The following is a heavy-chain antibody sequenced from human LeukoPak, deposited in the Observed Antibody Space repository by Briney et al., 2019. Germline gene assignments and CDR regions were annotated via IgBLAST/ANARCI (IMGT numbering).Heavy chain of an antibody. V-gene: IGHV3-53*05. CDR3: ARNWFDP. CDR1: GLTVSSDY. Sequence: GGSLRLSCAASGLTVSSDYMSWVRQAPGKGLEWVSVIYSGGSTYYADSVKGRFTISRDKSKNTVYLQMNSLRFEDTAMYYCARNWFDPWGQGTLVTVSS. J-gene: IGHJ5*02. CDR2: IYSGGST.